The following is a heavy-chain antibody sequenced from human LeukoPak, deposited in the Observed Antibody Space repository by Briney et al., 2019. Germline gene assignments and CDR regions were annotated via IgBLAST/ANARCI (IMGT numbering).Heavy chain of an antibody. CDR3: ARALRKIVVATNAFDI. CDR2: LSYDGSNK. CDR1: GFTLSTIP. J-gene: IGHJ3*02. Sequence: GGPLRLPCEASGFTLSTIPMHWVGKVQGKGLEWVAVLSYDGSNKYYAASVKGRFTISRDNSKNTLYLQMNSLRAEDTAVYYCARALRKIVVATNAFDIWGQGTMVTVSS. D-gene: IGHD3-22*01. V-gene: IGHV3-30*04.